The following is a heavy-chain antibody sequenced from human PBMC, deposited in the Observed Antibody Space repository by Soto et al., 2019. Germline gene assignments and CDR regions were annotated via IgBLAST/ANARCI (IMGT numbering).Heavy chain of an antibody. CDR1: GASININTYY. V-gene: IGHV4-39*01. Sequence: QLRLQESGPGLVKPSETLSLTCSVSGASININTYYWGWIRQPPGKGLEWIGSFYYGGSTYYNPSLTSRVTISVDTSKNQFSLNLSSVTAADTAVYFCARLFHSSTLFKLDYWGQGTLVTVSS. D-gene: IGHD6-13*01. J-gene: IGHJ4*02. CDR2: FYYGGST. CDR3: ARLFHSSTLFKLDY.